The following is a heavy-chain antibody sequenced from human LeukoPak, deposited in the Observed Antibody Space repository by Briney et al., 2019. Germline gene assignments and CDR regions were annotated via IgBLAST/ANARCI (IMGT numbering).Heavy chain of an antibody. J-gene: IGHJ4*02. CDR1: GYTLTELS. CDR2: INPNSGGT. V-gene: IGHV1-2*06. CDR3: AREGDMDYGDYAFDY. D-gene: IGHD4-17*01. Sequence: GASVKVSCKVSGYTLTELSMHWVRQAPGQGLEWLGRINPNSGGTNYAQKFQGRVTMTRDTSISTAYMELSRLRSDDTAVYYCAREGDMDYGDYAFDYWGQGTLVTVSS.